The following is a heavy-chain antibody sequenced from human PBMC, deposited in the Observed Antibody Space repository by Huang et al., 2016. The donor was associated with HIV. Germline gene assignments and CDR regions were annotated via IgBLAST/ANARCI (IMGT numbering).Heavy chain of an antibody. D-gene: IGHD4-17*01. CDR1: GGSISSSSYY. J-gene: IGHJ6*03. Sequence: QLQLQESGPGLVKPSETLSLTCTVSGGSISSSSYYWGWIRQSPGKGLEWIGSICYFVNGYYNPSLKSRVTMSVDRSSNQFSLKMHSVTAADTAVYYCASRTTVTTTSNYHYFYMDVWGKGTTVIVSS. V-gene: IGHV4-39*01. CDR2: ICYFVNG. CDR3: ASRTTVTTTSNYHYFYMDV.